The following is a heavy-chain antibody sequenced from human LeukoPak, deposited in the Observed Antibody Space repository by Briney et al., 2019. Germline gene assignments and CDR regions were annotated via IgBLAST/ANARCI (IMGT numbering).Heavy chain of an antibody. D-gene: IGHD3-10*01. CDR3: ASTLQGSYYKCLDY. V-gene: IGHV1-69*13. CDR1: GGTFSSYA. Sequence: SVKVSFKASGGTFSSYAISWVRQAPGQGLEWMGGIIPIFGTANYAQKFQGRVTITADESTSTAYMELSSLRSEDTAVYYCASTLQGSYYKCLDYWGQGTLVTVSS. J-gene: IGHJ4*02. CDR2: IIPIFGTA.